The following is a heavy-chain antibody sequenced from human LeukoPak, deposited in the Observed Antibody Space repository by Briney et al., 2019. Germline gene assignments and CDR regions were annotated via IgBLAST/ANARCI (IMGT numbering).Heavy chain of an antibody. J-gene: IGHJ4*02. CDR3: ARWVSYTGLDC. CDR2: ISPNSGAT. CDR1: EYTFTDNY. V-gene: IGHV1-2*02. D-gene: IGHD3-16*01. Sequence: GASVKVSCKASEYTFTDNYMHWVRQAPGQGLEWMGWISPNSGATNYAQKFQGRVTLTRDTSIRTAYMELSRLTSDDTAIYYCARWVSYTGLDCWGQGTLVTVSS.